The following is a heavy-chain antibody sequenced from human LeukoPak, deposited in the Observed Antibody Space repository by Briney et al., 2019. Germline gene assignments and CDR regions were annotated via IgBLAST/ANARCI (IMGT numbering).Heavy chain of an antibody. J-gene: IGHJ4*02. Sequence: GASVKVSCKASGGTFSSYAISWVRQAPGQGLEWMGRIIPILGIANYAQKFQGRVTITADKSTSTAYMELSSLRSEDTAVYYCARVYSGYEPFFDYWGQGTLVTVSS. V-gene: IGHV1-69*04. D-gene: IGHD5-12*01. CDR2: IIPILGIA. CDR1: GGTFSSYA. CDR3: ARVYSGYEPFFDY.